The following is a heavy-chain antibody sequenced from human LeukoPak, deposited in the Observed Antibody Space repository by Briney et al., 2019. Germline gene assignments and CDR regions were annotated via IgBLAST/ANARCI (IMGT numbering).Heavy chain of an antibody. Sequence: MTGESLKISCKGSGYNFTSYWIGWVRQMPGKGLEWMGIIYPGDSDTRYSPSFQGQVTISADKSISTAYLQWSSLKASDTAIYYCARRQSRDFYGSFDYWDSWGQGTLVTVSS. CDR2: IYPGDSDT. D-gene: IGHD4-17*01. J-gene: IGHJ4*02. V-gene: IGHV5-51*01. CDR1: GYNFTSYW. CDR3: ARRQSRDFYGSFDYWDS.